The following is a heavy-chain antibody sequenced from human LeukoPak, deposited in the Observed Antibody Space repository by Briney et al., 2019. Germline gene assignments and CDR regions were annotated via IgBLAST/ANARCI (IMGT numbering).Heavy chain of an antibody. J-gene: IGHJ3*02. CDR2: ITSSSYFI. V-gene: IGHV3-21*01. CDR1: GFTFRGYS. D-gene: IGHD1-26*01. Sequence: PGGSLRLSCAASGFTFRGYSMNWVRQAPGKGLEWVSSITSSSYFIYYADSMKGRFTVSRDNAMNSLYLQMNSLRAEDTAVYYCARGHSGSYQRNDAFDIWGQGTTVTVSS. CDR3: ARGHSGSYQRNDAFDI.